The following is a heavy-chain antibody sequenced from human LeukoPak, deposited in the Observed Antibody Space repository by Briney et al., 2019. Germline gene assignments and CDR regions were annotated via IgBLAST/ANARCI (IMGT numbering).Heavy chain of an antibody. D-gene: IGHD3-9*01. CDR3: ARVRYYDILTGYYGDGYFDY. CDR2: IYYSRST. CDR1: GGSISSYY. J-gene: IGHJ4*02. V-gene: IGHV4-59*01. Sequence: KPSETLSLTCTVSGGSISSYYWSWIRQPPGKGLEWIGYIYYSRSTHYNPSLKSRVTISVDTSKNQFSLKLSSVTAADTAVYYCARVRYYDILTGYYGDGYFDYWGQGTLATVSS.